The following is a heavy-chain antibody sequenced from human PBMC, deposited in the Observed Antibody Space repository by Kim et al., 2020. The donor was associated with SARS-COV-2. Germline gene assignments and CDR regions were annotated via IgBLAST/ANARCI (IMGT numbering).Heavy chain of an antibody. CDR1: GYTLTELS. CDR2: FDPEDGET. J-gene: IGHJ3*02. Sequence: ASVKVSCXVSGYTLTELSMHWVRQAPGKGLEWMGGFDPEDGETIYAQKFQGRGTMTEDTSTDTAYMELSSLRSEDTAVYYCATFHPRYVVVPAAITRDAFDIWGQGTMVTVSS. D-gene: IGHD2-2*02. V-gene: IGHV1-24*01. CDR3: ATFHPRYVVVPAAITRDAFDI.